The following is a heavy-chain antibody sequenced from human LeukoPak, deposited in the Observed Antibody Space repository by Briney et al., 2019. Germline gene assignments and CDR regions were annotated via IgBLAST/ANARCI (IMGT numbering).Heavy chain of an antibody. V-gene: IGHV4-30-4*01. Sequence: SETLSLTCTVSGGSINSADYYWSWIRHPPGKGLEWIGYGYYSGRTYYNPSLKSRLTIPVDTSKNHFSLNLSSVTAADTAVYFCARDVRRRGASNYFDNWGQGTLVTVSS. CDR2: GYYSGRT. J-gene: IGHJ4*02. D-gene: IGHD2-2*01. CDR3: ARDVRRRGASNYFDN. CDR1: GGSINSADYY.